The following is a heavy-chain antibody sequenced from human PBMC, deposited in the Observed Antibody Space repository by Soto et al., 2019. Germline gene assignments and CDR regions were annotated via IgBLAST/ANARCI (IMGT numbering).Heavy chain of an antibody. V-gene: IGHV4-59*01. Sequence: SETLSLTCTVSGGSISSYYWSWIRQPPGKGLEWIGYIYYSGSTNYNPSLKSRVTISVDTSKNQFSLKLSSVTAADTAVYYCARDNFRGDSTYWYYYYGMDVWGQGTTVTVSS. CDR2: IYYSGST. CDR3: ARDNFRGDSTYWYYYYGMDV. D-gene: IGHD2-21*02. CDR1: GGSISSYY. J-gene: IGHJ6*02.